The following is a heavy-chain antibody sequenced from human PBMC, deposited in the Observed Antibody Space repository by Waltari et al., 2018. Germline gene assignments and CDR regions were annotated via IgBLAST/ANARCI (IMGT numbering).Heavy chain of an antibody. J-gene: IGHJ6*02. D-gene: IGHD1-26*01. V-gene: IGHV3-33*08. CDR3: ARDQYGESFYYAMNV. CDR1: GYSISSGYY. CDR2: IWYDGSKK. Sequence: QVQLQESGPGLVKPSETLSLTCAVSGYSISSGYYWGWIRQPPGKGLEWVAIIWYDGSKKYYADSVKGRFDISRDNSRNTLYLQMDSLRAEDTAVYFCARDQYGESFYYAMNVWGQGTAVTVSS.